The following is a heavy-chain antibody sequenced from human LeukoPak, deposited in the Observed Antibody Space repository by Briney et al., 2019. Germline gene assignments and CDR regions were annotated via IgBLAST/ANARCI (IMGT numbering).Heavy chain of an antibody. D-gene: IGHD2-15*01. CDR1: GLTSITHA. J-gene: IGHJ4*02. Sequence: PGVSLRHTCPAPGLTSITHAMTRARQAPGKGLEWVSAISGSGGSTYYADSVKGRFTISRDNSKNTLYLQMNSLRAEDTAVYYCAKVEVVVVVAASTLHFYYRVQGTLVTVSS. CDR2: ISGSGGST. V-gene: IGHV3-23*01. CDR3: AKVEVVVVVAASTLHFYY.